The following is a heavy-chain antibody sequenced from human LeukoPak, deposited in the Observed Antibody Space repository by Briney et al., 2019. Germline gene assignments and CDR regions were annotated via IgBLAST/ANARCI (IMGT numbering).Heavy chain of an antibody. Sequence: SETLSLTCTVSGGSISSYYLSWIRQPPGKGLEWIGYIYYSGSTNYNPSLKSRVTISVDTSKNQFSLKLSSVTAADTAVYYCVSSRYSSSWFDYWGQGTLVTVSS. CDR1: GGSISSYY. CDR2: IYYSGST. J-gene: IGHJ4*02. V-gene: IGHV4-59*01. D-gene: IGHD6-13*01. CDR3: VSSRYSSSWFDY.